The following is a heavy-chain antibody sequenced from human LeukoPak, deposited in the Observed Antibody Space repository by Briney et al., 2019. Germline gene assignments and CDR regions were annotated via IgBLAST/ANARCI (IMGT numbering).Heavy chain of an antibody. D-gene: IGHD3-10*02. V-gene: IGHV3-48*03. CDR1: GFTFSSYE. J-gene: IGHJ6*04. CDR2: ISSSGSTI. CDR3: AELGITMIGGV. Sequence: PGGSLRLSCAASGFTFSSYEMNWVRQAPGEGLEWVSYISSSGSTIYYADSEKGRFTIPRDNAKNSLYLQINSLRAEDTAVYYCAELGITMIGGVWGKGATVTISS.